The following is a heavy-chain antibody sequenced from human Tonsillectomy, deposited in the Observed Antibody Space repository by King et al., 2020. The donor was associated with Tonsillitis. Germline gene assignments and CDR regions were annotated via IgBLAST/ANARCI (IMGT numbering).Heavy chain of an antibody. J-gene: IGHJ6*02. Sequence: QLVQSGAEVKKPGASVKVSCKASGYSFTSHGICWVRQAPGQGLEWMGWISTYNGNTNYAQKLKGRVTMTTDTSTSTAYMELRSLRSDDTAVYYCARPKRDYYYGMDVGGQGTTVTVSS. V-gene: IGHV1-18*04. CDR2: ISTYNGNT. CDR3: ARPKRDYYYGMDV. CDR1: GYSFTSHG.